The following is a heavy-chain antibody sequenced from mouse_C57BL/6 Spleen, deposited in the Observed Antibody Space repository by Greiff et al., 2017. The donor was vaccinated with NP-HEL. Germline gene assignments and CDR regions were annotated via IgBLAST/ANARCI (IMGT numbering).Heavy chain of an antibody. D-gene: IGHD2-5*01. CDR1: GFSLTSYG. Sequence: QVQLKQSGPGLVQPSQSLSITCTVSGFSLTSYGVHWVRQSPGKGLEWLGVIWSGGSTDYNAAFISRLSISKDNSKSQVFFKMNSLQADDTAIYYCATHSNYFYFDYWGQGTTLTVSS. V-gene: IGHV2-2*01. J-gene: IGHJ2*01. CDR2: IWSGGST. CDR3: ATHSNYFYFDY.